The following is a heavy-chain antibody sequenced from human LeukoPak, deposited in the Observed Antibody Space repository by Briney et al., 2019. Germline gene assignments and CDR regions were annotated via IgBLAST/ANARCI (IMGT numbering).Heavy chain of an antibody. Sequence: GGSLRLFCAASGFTFSTYWMHWVRQAPGKGLVWVARIQYDGSTTSYADSVKGRFTISRDNAKKTLYVQMNSLRAEDTAVYYCARALVAGVTLNALDIWGQGTMVTVSS. CDR1: GFTFSTYW. V-gene: IGHV3-74*01. J-gene: IGHJ3*02. D-gene: IGHD2-15*01. CDR2: IQYDGSTT. CDR3: ARALVAGVTLNALDI.